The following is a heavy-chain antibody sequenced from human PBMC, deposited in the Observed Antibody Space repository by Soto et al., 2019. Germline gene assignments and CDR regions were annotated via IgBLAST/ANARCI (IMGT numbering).Heavy chain of an antibody. CDR1: GGSISSYY. V-gene: IGHV4-59*01. CDR2: IYYSGST. D-gene: IGHD6-13*01. CDR3: ARVLSEPQKLGALGFDY. J-gene: IGHJ4*02. Sequence: SETLSLTCTVSGGSISSYYWSWIRQPPGKGLEWIGYIYYSGSTNYNPSLKSRVTISVDTSKNQFSLKLSSVTAADTAVYYCARVLSEPQKLGALGFDYCGPGTLVTVSS.